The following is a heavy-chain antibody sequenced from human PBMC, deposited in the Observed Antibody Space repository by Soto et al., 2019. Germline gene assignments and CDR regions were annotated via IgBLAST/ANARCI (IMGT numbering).Heavy chain of an antibody. J-gene: IGHJ4*02. CDR2: ISSSSSYT. CDR3: ARDHHRYSGYDYVDY. D-gene: IGHD5-12*01. CDR1: GFTFSDYY. Sequence: QVQLVESGGGLVKPGGSLRLSCAASGFTFSDYYMSWIRQAPGKGLEWVSYISSSSSYTNYADSVKGRFTISRDNAKNSLYRQRNSLRAEDTAVYYCARDHHRYSGYDYVDYWGQGTLVTVSS. V-gene: IGHV3-11*05.